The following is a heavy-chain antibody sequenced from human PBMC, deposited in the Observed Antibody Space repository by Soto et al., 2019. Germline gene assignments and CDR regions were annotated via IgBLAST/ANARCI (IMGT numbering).Heavy chain of an antibody. CDR2: IDLSGTTT. V-gene: IGHV3-23*01. CDR3: AKDRVPDGIYSSDY. CDR1: GFSFRDFS. D-gene: IGHD2-15*01. J-gene: IGHJ4*02. Sequence: GGSLRLSCAASGFSFRDFSMNWFRQAPGKGLEWVSFIDLSGTTTYYRGSVKGRFTMSKDKSRKTVYLQLNSLRVEDTAIYYCAKDRVPDGIYSSDYWGQGVLVTVS.